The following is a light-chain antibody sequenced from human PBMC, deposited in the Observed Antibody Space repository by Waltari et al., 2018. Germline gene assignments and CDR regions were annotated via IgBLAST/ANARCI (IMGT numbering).Light chain of an antibody. J-gene: IGKJ1*01. V-gene: IGKV1-5*03. CDR2: KSS. CDR1: QNINTW. CDR3: LQYNGEPRM. Sequence: DIQMTQSPSTLSASVGDRVTITCRASQNINTWFAWHQQKPGKAPKLLIYKSSTLESGVPSRFSGSGYGTEYTLTISSLQPDDFATYYCLQYNGEPRMFGQGTKVEVK.